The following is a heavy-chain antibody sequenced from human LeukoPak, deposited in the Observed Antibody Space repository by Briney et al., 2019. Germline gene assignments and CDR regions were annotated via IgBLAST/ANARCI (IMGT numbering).Heavy chain of an antibody. J-gene: IGHJ6*03. D-gene: IGHD3-10*01. Sequence: GGSLRLSCAASGFTFSSYSMNWVRQAPGKGLEWVSSISSSSSYIYYADSVKGRFTISRDNAKNSLYLQMNSLRAEDTAVYYCAREAGITMVRGVIYYYYYYMDVWGKGTTVTVSS. CDR2: ISSSSSYI. CDR1: GFTFSSYS. CDR3: AREAGITMVRGVIYYYYYYMDV. V-gene: IGHV3-21*01.